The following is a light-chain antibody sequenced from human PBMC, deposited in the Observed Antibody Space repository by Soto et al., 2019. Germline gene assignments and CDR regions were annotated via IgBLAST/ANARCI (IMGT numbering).Light chain of an antibody. CDR2: AAS. CDR1: QGIGVY. J-gene: IGKJ4*01. Sequence: DIQMTQSPSSLSASFGDRVTITCRASQGIGVYLAWFQQKPGNAPKLLIYAASTLQSGVPSRFCGSGSGTDFTLTISSLQPEDVATYYCQKYNSAPLTFGGGTKVEIK. V-gene: IGKV1-27*01. CDR3: QKYNSAPLT.